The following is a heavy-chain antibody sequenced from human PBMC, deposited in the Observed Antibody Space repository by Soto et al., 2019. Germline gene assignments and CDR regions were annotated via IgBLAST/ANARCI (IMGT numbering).Heavy chain of an antibody. CDR1: GFTFSSHS. Sequence: SLRLSCAASGFTFSSHSMNWVRQAPGKGLEWVSSISTSGTYIYHADSLKGRFTISRDNARNSLYLQMRSLRAEDTAVYFCVRGPGATLEAYWSFDLWGRGTLVTVS. V-gene: IGHV3-21*01. J-gene: IGHJ2*01. CDR2: ISTSGTYI. CDR3: VRGPGATLEAYWSFDL. D-gene: IGHD5-12*01.